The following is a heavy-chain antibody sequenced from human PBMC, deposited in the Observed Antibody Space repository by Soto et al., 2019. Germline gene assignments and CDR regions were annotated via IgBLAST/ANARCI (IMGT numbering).Heavy chain of an antibody. V-gene: IGHV1-18*01. Sequence: QVQLVQSGAEVKKPGASVKVSCKASGYTFTSYGISWVRQAPGQGLEWMGWISAYNGNTNYAQKLQGRVTMTTDTSTSTAXXXLXXXXXXXXXXXXXXXXXDXRRGELLGLADYWGQGXLVTVSS. J-gene: IGHJ4*02. CDR1: GYTFTSYG. CDR2: ISAYNGNT. CDR3: XXXXDXRRGELLGLADY. D-gene: IGHD1-26*01.